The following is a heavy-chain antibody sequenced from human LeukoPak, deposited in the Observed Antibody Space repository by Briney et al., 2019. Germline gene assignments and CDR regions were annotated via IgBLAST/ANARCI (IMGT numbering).Heavy chain of an antibody. CDR2: ISAYNGNT. V-gene: IGHV1-18*01. D-gene: IGHD2-2*01. CDR1: GYTFTSYG. J-gene: IGHJ6*02. CDR3: ARDTIKAPCSSTSCYVPAYYYYYYYGMDV. Sequence: ASVKVSCKASGYTFTSYGISWVRQAPGQGLEWMGWISAYNGNTDYAQKLQGRVTMTTDTSTSTAYMELRSLRSDDTAVYYCARDTIKAPCSSTSCYVPAYYYYYYYGMDVWGQGTTVTVSS.